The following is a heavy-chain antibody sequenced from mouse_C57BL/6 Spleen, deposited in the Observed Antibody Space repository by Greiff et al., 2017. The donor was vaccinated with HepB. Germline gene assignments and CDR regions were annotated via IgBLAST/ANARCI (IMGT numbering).Heavy chain of an antibody. V-gene: IGHV1-52*01. CDR2: IDPSDSET. J-gene: IGHJ1*03. CDR1: GYTFTSYW. Sequence: QVQLQQPGAELVRPGSSVKLSCKASGYTFTSYWMHWVKQRPIQGLEWIGNIDPSDSETHYNQKFKDKATLTVDKSSSTAYMQLSSLTSEDSAVYYCARKGNYYGSSYGYFDVWGTGTTVTVSS. D-gene: IGHD1-1*01. CDR3: ARKGNYYGSSYGYFDV.